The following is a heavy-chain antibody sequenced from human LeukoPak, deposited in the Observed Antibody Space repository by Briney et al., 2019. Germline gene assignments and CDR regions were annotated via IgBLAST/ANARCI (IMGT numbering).Heavy chain of an antibody. D-gene: IGHD5-18*01. Sequence: GGSLRLSCAASGFTFSSYAMSWVRQAPGKGLEWVSAISGSGGSTYYADSVKGRFTISRDNSKNTLYLQMNSLRAEDTAVYYCARITPWIQYQEYGLDVWGQGTTVTVSS. CDR1: GFTFSSYA. V-gene: IGHV3-23*01. J-gene: IGHJ6*02. CDR2: ISGSGGST. CDR3: ARITPWIQYQEYGLDV.